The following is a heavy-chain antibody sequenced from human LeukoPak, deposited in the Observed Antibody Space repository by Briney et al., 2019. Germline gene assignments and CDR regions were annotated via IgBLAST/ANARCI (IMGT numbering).Heavy chain of an antibody. V-gene: IGHV4-34*01. CDR1: GGSFSGYY. Sequence: SETLSLTCAVYGGSFSGYYWSWIRQPPGKGLEWIGEINHSGSTNYNPSLKSRVTISVDTSKNQFSLKLSSVTAADTAVYYCASFTYYDFWSGYYIWFDPWGQGTLVTVSS. D-gene: IGHD3-3*01. CDR2: INHSGST. CDR3: ASFTYYDFWSGYYIWFDP. J-gene: IGHJ5*02.